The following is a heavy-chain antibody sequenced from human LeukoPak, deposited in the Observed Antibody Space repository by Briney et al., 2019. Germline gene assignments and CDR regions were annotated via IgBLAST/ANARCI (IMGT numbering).Heavy chain of an antibody. V-gene: IGHV4-59*11. D-gene: IGHD3-16*01. CDR1: GYSISSGHY. J-gene: IGHJ5*02. CDR3: AREGAWAFDP. CDR2: IYYSGST. Sequence: SETLSLTCTVSGYSISSGHYWAWIRPPPGKGLEWIGYIYYSGSTNYNPSLKSRVTISVDTSKNQFSLKLSSVTAADTAVYYCAREGAWAFDPWGQGTLVTVSS.